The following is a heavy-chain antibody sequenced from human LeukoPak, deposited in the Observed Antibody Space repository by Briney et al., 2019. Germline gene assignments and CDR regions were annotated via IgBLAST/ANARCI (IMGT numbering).Heavy chain of an antibody. CDR1: GGSISSSNYY. J-gene: IGHJ4*02. CDR3: ASWLYDSSGLSDY. D-gene: IGHD3-22*01. V-gene: IGHV4-39*01. Sequence: SETLSLTCTVSGGSISSSNYYWGWIRQPPGKGLEWIGSIYYSGSTYYNPSLKSRVTISVDTSKNQFSLKLSSVTAADTAVYYCASWLYDSSGLSDYWGQGTLVTVSS. CDR2: IYYSGST.